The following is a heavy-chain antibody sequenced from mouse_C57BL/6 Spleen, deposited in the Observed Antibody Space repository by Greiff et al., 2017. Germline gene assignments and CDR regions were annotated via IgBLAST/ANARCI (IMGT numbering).Heavy chain of an antibody. Sequence: VQLQHSGAELAKPGASVKLSCKASGYTFTSYWMHWVKQRPGQGLEWIGYINPSSGYTKYNQKFKDKATLTADKSSSTAYMQLSSLTYEDSAVYYCARLEDDYSAWFAYWGQGTLVTVSA. J-gene: IGHJ3*01. CDR2: INPSSGYT. CDR3: ARLEDDYSAWFAY. D-gene: IGHD2-4*01. V-gene: IGHV1-7*01. CDR1: GYTFTSYW.